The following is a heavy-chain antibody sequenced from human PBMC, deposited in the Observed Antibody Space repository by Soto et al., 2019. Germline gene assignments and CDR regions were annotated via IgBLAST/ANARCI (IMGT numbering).Heavy chain of an antibody. CDR1: GGSISSGGYD. D-gene: IGHD2-8*01. V-gene: IGHV4-31*03. J-gene: IGHJ4*02. CDR3: ARVTKMLENFDY. Sequence: QVQLQESGPGLVKPSQTLSLTCTISGGSISSGGYDWGWIRQHSGKGLEWIGYLYYSRGTYYNPSIKRRVTISVDTSKNQCSLKLISVTGADTAVYYCARVTKMLENFDYWCQGTLVTVSS. CDR2: LYYSRGT.